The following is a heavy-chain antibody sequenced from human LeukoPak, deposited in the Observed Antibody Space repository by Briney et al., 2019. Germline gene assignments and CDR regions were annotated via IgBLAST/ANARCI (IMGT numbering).Heavy chain of an antibody. J-gene: IGHJ4*02. CDR3: AKDLGVLVAAHSFDY. D-gene: IGHD2-15*01. CDR2: ISYDGSNK. CDR1: GFTFSSYA. Sequence: GGSLRLSCAASGFTFSSYAMHWVRQAPGKGLEWVAVISYDGSNKYYADSVKGRFTISRDNSKNTLYLQMNSLRAEDTAVYYCAKDLGVLVAAHSFDYWGQGTLVTVSS. V-gene: IGHV3-30-3*01.